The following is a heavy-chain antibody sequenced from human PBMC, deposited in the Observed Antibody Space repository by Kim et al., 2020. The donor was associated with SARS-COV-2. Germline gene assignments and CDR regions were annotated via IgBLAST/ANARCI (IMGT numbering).Heavy chain of an antibody. D-gene: IGHD3-10*01. CDR3: ATRAVGRGVITYFDF. CDR1: GGSISTTSYS. CDR2: IYSSGST. V-gene: IGHV4-39*01. Sequence: SETLSLTCTVSGGSISTTSYSWGWIRQPPGKGLEWIGNIYSSGSTYYSPSLRSRVTLSVDTSKNQFSLRLSSVTAADTALSYCATRAVGRGVITYFDFWG. J-gene: IGHJ4*01.